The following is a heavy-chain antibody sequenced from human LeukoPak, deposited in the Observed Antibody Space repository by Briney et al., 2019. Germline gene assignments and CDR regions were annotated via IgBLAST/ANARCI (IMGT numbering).Heavy chain of an antibody. CDR1: GGSISSSSYY. Sequence: SETLSLTCTVSGGSISSSSYYWGWIRQPPGKGLEWIGSIYYSGSTYYNPSLESRVTISVDTSKNQFSLKLSSVTAADTAVYYCARHKDYYYSYMDVWGKGTTVTISS. J-gene: IGHJ6*03. CDR2: IYYSGST. CDR3: ARHKDYYYSYMDV. V-gene: IGHV4-39*01.